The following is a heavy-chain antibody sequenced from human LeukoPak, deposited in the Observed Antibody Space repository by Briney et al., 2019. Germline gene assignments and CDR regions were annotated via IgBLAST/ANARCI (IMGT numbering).Heavy chain of an antibody. V-gene: IGHV4-34*01. CDR2: INHSGST. CDR3: ARDGRAGSLFAY. J-gene: IGHJ4*02. CDR1: GGSFSGYY. Sequence: KTSETLSLTCAVYGGSFSGYYWSWIRQPPGKGLEWIGEINHSGSTNYNPSLKSRVTISVDTSKNQFSLKLSSVTAADTAIYYCARDGRAGSLFAYWGQGTLVTVSS. D-gene: IGHD6-19*01.